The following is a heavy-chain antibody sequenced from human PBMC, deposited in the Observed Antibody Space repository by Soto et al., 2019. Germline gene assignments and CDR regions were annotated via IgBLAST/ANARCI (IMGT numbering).Heavy chain of an antibody. Sequence: QVHLVQSGSHVQKPGASVTVSCKASGDSCTSYGIGWVRQVPGHGTEWMRSISPYNGRTNYAQSVKGRVVMTTDISTNTVYLELRSLRSDDAAIYYCGRCRTDSYAMDVWGQGTTVTVSS. V-gene: IGHV1-18*01. CDR1: GDSCTSYG. CDR3: GRCRTDSYAMDV. D-gene: IGHD5-18*01. CDR2: ISPYNGRT. J-gene: IGHJ6*02.